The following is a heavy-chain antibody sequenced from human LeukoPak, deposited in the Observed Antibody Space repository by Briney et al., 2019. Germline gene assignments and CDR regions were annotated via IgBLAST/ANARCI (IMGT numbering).Heavy chain of an antibody. D-gene: IGHD6-13*01. Sequence: GGSLRLSCAASGFTFSRYGMHWVRQAPGKGLEWVAVIWFDGSKKYYADSVKGRFTISRDDSKNTLYVQMNSLRAEDTAVYYCARAAEQQEFGYWGQGTLVTVSS. CDR2: IWFDGSKK. CDR3: ARAAEQQEFGY. V-gene: IGHV3-33*01. CDR1: GFTFSRYG. J-gene: IGHJ4*02.